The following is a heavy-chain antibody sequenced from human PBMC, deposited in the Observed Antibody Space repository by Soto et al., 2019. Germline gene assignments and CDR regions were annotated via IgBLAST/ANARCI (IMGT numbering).Heavy chain of an antibody. V-gene: IGHV1-46*03. CDR2: INPSGGST. Sequence: ASVKVSCKASGYTFPSYYMHWVRQAPGQGFEWMGIINPSGGSTSYAQKFQGRVTMTRDTSTSTVYMELSSLRSEDTAVYYCARVRITMVRGVFNWFDPWGQGTLVTVSS. CDR1: GYTFPSYY. D-gene: IGHD3-10*01. CDR3: ARVRITMVRGVFNWFDP. J-gene: IGHJ5*02.